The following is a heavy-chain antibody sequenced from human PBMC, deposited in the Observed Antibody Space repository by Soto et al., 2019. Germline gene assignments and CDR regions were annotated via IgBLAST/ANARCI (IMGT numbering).Heavy chain of an antibody. D-gene: IGHD6-19*01. Sequence: GGSLRLSCAASGFTFSSYWMHWVRQAPGKGLVWVSRINSDGSSTSYADSVKGRFTISRDNAKNTLYLQMNSLRAEDTAVYYCARAGYSSGWPTYYYYGMDVWGQGTTVTVSS. J-gene: IGHJ6*02. CDR1: GFTFSSYW. V-gene: IGHV3-74*01. CDR2: INSDGSST. CDR3: ARAGYSSGWPTYYYYGMDV.